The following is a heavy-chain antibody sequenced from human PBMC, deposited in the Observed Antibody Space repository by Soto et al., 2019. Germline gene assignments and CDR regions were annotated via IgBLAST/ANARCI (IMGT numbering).Heavy chain of an antibody. CDR1: GGSISPYY. Sequence: SETLSLTCTVSGGSISPYYWSWIRRPPGKGLEWIGYIYYSGSTNYNPSLKSRVTISVDTSKNQFSLKLTSVTAADTAVYYCGRSVRAWAAGLYSYGGRAVWGKGTTVTVSS. V-gene: IGHV4-59*01. J-gene: IGHJ6*04. CDR3: GRSVRAWAAGLYSYGGRAV. CDR2: IYYSGST. D-gene: IGHD2-15*01.